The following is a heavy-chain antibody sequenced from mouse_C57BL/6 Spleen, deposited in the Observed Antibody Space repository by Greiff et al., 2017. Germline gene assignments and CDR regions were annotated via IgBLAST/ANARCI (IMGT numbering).Heavy chain of an antibody. J-gene: IGHJ3*01. V-gene: IGHV1-54*01. Sequence: QVQLQQSGAELVRPGTSVKVSCKASGYAFTNYLIEWVKQRPGQGLEWIGVINPGSGGTNYNEKVKGKATLTADKSSSTAYMQLSSLTSEDSAVYFCARAGENGYYGAYWGQGTLVTVSA. D-gene: IGHD2-3*01. CDR2: INPGSGGT. CDR3: ARAGENGYYGAY. CDR1: GYAFTNYL.